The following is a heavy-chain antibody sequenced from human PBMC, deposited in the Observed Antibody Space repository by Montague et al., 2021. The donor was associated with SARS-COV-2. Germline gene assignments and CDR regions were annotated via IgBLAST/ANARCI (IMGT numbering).Heavy chain of an antibody. CDR1: GFTFSSYA. CDR3: AKHPPKDIVVVVAATQYYFDY. Sequence: SLRLSCAASGFTFSSYAMSWVRQAPGKGLEWVSAISGSGGSTYYADSVKGRFTISRDNSKNTLYLQMNSLRAEDTVVYYCAKHPPKDIVVVVAATQYYFDYWGQGTLVTVSS. J-gene: IGHJ4*02. V-gene: IGHV3-23*01. CDR2: ISGSGGST. D-gene: IGHD2-15*01.